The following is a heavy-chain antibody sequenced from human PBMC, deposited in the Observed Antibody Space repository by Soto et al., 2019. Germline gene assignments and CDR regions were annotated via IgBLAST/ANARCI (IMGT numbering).Heavy chain of an antibody. CDR1: GYSFTSYW. D-gene: IGHD3-9*01. V-gene: IGHV5-51*01. Sequence: PGESLKISCKGFGYSFTSYWIGWVRQMPGKGLEWMGIIYPGDSDTRYSPSFQGQVTISADKSISTAYLQWSSLKASDTAMYYCARQPVLRYFDWLLDAFDIWGQGTMVTVSS. J-gene: IGHJ3*02. CDR3: ARQPVLRYFDWLLDAFDI. CDR2: IYPGDSDT.